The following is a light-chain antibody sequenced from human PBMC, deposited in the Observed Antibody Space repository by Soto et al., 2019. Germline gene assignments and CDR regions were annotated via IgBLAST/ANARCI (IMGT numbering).Light chain of an antibody. J-gene: IGKJ4*01. CDR2: ATS. V-gene: IGKV3-15*01. CDR1: HRVSSY. Sequence: EIVITQSPATLSVSPGERATLSCRASHRVSSYLAWSQQKPGQAPRLLIYATSTRATSIPARFSGSGSGTEFTLTISSLQSEDFAVYYCQQYNNWPLTLGGGTKVDIK. CDR3: QQYNNWPLT.